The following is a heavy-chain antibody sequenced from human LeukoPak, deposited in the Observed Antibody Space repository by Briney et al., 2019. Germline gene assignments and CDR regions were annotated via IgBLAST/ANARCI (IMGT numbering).Heavy chain of an antibody. CDR3: AKALPYYYDSSGWYYFDY. CDR1: GFTFSSYG. V-gene: IGHV3-30*18. Sequence: GGSLRLSCAASGFTFSSYGMHWVRQAPGKGLEWVTVISYDGSNKYYADSVKGRFTISRDNSKNTLYLQMNSLRAEDTAVYYCAKALPYYYDSSGWYYFDYWGQGTLVTVSS. CDR2: ISYDGSNK. J-gene: IGHJ4*02. D-gene: IGHD3-22*01.